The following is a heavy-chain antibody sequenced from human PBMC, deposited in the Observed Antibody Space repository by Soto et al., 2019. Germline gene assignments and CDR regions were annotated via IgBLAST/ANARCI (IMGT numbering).Heavy chain of an antibody. CDR1: GGSFSGYY. CDR2: INHSGST. J-gene: IGHJ3*02. Sequence: SETLSLTCAVYGGSFSGYYWSWIRQPPGKGLEWIGEINHSGSTNYNPSLKSRVTISVDTSKTQCSLKLSSVTAADTAVYYCARYFKYSSSWYHAFDIWGQGTMVTVSS. V-gene: IGHV4-34*01. CDR3: ARYFKYSSSWYHAFDI. D-gene: IGHD6-13*01.